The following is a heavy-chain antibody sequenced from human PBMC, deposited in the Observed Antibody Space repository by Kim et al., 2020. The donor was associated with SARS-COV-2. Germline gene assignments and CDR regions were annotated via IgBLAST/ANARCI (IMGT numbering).Heavy chain of an antibody. CDR2: VYYSGST. V-gene: IGHV3-66*01. J-gene: IGHJ4*01. CDR1: GFSVRDTC. D-gene: IGHD3-9*01. Sequence: GGSLRLSCAASGFSVRDTCLSWVRQAPGKGLEWVSLVYYSGSTFYADSVMGRFTISNNNSNNTLYLLINSRGAEDKAAYYYAGAGYYYYIEHCFDFPFD. CDR3: AGAGYYYYIEHCFDFPFD.